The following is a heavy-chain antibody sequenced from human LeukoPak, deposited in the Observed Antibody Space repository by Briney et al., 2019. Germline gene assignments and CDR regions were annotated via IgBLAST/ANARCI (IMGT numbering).Heavy chain of an antibody. V-gene: IGHV1-69*13. CDR2: IIPNFGTA. J-gene: IGHJ4*02. CDR3: ARVMEGDDSSGYYYSFDY. CDR1: GGTFSSYA. Sequence: ASVTVSFTASGGTFSSYAISWVRQAPGQGPEWMGGIIPNFGTANYAQKFQGRVTITADESTSTAYMELSSLRSEDTAVYYCARVMEGDDSSGYYYSFDYWGQGTLVTVSS. D-gene: IGHD3-22*01.